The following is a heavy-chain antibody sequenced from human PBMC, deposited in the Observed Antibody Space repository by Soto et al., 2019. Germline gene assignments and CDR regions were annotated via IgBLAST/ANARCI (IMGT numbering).Heavy chain of an antibody. D-gene: IGHD1-26*01. V-gene: IGHV3-23*01. Sequence: GSLRLSCAASGFTFASYDMNWVRQAPGKGLKWVAAISGSGDSTYYADSVKGRFTISRDNSKNALYLQMNSLRAEDTAIYYCAKFASGTYPYYFDYWGQGTLVTVSS. CDR1: GFTFASYD. J-gene: IGHJ4*02. CDR2: ISGSGDST. CDR3: AKFASGTYPYYFDY.